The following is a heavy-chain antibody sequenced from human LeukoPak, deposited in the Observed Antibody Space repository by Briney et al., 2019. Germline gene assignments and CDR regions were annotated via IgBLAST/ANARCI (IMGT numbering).Heavy chain of an antibody. CDR2: ISSSSSYI. CDR3: ARGKPFDY. V-gene: IGHV3-21*04. Sequence: GGSLRLSCAASGFTFDDYAMHWVRQAPGKGLEWVSSISSSSSYIYYADSVKGRFTISRDNAKNSLYLQMNSLRSEDTAVYYCARGKPFDYWGQGTLVTVSS. J-gene: IGHJ4*02. D-gene: IGHD1-14*01. CDR1: GFTFDDYA.